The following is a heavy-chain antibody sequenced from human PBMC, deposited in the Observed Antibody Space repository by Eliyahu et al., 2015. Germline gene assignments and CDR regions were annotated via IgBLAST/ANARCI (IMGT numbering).Heavy chain of an antibody. Sequence: QVQLEQSGGEVKKPGASVKVSCKTSGYAFDNYDITWVRLVPGRGLEWLGWISIYKDNTRYQQRLQGRLTLTRDTSTTTAYLELTGLRSEDTAIYYCARDLDFWSGSLDHWGQGTLVTVSS. CDR3: ARDLDFWSGSLDH. CDR1: GYAFDNYD. V-gene: IGHV1-18*04. J-gene: IGHJ4*02. CDR2: ISIYKDNT. D-gene: IGHD3-3*01.